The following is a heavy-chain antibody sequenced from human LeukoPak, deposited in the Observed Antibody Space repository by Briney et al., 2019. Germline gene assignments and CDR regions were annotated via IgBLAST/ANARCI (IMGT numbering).Heavy chain of an antibody. D-gene: IGHD5-18*01. Sequence: PGRSLRLSCADSGFTFSSYGMHWVRQAPGKGLEWVAVISYDGSNKYYADSVKGRFTISRDNSKNTLYLQMNSLRAEDTAVYYCAKETNTAPIYYYYGMDVWGQGTTVTVSS. V-gene: IGHV3-30*18. J-gene: IGHJ6*02. CDR1: GFTFSSYG. CDR2: ISYDGSNK. CDR3: AKETNTAPIYYYYGMDV.